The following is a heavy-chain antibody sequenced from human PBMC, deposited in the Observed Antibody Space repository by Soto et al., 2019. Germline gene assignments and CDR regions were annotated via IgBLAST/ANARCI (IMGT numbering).Heavy chain of an antibody. Sequence: SETLSLTCTVSGGSISSGDYYWSWIRQPPGKGLEWIGYIYYSGSTYYNPSLKSRVTISVDTSKNQFSLKLSSVTAADTAVYYCAREQYCGGDCPASYYYGMDVWGQGTTVTVSS. J-gene: IGHJ6*02. CDR1: GGSISSGDYY. CDR3: AREQYCGGDCPASYYYGMDV. CDR2: IYYSGST. D-gene: IGHD2-21*02. V-gene: IGHV4-30-4*01.